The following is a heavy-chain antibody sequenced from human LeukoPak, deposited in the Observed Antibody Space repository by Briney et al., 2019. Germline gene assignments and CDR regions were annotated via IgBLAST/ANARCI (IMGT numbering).Heavy chain of an antibody. CDR2: IIPIFGTA. Sequence: SVKVSCKASGGTFSSYAISWVRQAPGQGLEWMGGIIPIFGTANYAQKFQGRVTITADESTSTACMELSSLRSEDTAVYYCARWTAAGTDARVFDPWGQGTLVTVSS. D-gene: IGHD6-13*01. V-gene: IGHV1-69*13. CDR1: GGTFSSYA. CDR3: ARWTAAGTDARVFDP. J-gene: IGHJ5*02.